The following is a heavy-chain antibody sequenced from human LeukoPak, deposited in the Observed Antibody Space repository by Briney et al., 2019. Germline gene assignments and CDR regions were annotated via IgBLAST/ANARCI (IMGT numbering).Heavy chain of an antibody. CDR2: INPNSGDT. J-gene: IGHJ4*02. D-gene: IGHD3-10*01. CDR1: GYTFTSYY. Sequence: ASVKVSCKASGYTFTSYYMHWVRQAPGQGLEWMGRINPNSGDTNYAQKFQGRVTMTRDTSISTAYMELSRLRSDDTAVYYCARDLLMVRGVNPGYWGQGTLVTVSS. V-gene: IGHV1-2*06. CDR3: ARDLLMVRGVNPGY.